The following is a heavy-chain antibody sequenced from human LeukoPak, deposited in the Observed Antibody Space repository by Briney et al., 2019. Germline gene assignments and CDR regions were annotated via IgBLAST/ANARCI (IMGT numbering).Heavy chain of an antibody. CDR3: ATKTRGGYTDYYYYMDV. J-gene: IGHJ6*03. Sequence: ASVKVSCKASGYTFTSYYMHWVRQAPGQGLEWMGWINPNSGGTNYAQKFQGRVTMTRDTSISTAYMELSRLRSDDTAVYYCATKTRGGYTDYYYYMDVWGKGTTVTVSS. CDR1: GYTFTSYY. D-gene: IGHD2-2*02. V-gene: IGHV1-2*02. CDR2: INPNSGGT.